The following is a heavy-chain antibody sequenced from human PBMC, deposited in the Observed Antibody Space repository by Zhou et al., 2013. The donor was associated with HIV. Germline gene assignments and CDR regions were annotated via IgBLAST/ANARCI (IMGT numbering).Heavy chain of an antibody. Sequence: QVQLVQSGAEVKKPGSSVKVSCKASGGTFSSYAISWVRQAPGQGLEWMGRIIPILGIANYAQKFQGRVTITADKSTSTAYMELSSLRSEDTAVYYCASKIGITMVQGDLGWFDPWGQGTLVTVSS. V-gene: IGHV1-69*04. D-gene: IGHD3-10*01. J-gene: IGHJ5*02. CDR1: GGTFSSYA. CDR3: ASKIGITMVQGDLGWFDP. CDR2: IIPILGIA.